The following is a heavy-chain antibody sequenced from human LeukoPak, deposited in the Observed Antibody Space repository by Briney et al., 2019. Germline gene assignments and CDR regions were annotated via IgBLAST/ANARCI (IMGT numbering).Heavy chain of an antibody. V-gene: IGHV3-30*04. Sequence: GRSLRLSCAASGFTFSSYAMHWVRQAPGKGLEWVAVISYDGSNKYYADSVKGRFTTSRDNSKNTLYLQMNSLRAEDTAVYYCARAALYSSSWYSAFDIWGQGTMITVSS. J-gene: IGHJ3*02. D-gene: IGHD6-13*01. CDR1: GFTFSSYA. CDR3: ARAALYSSSWYSAFDI. CDR2: ISYDGSNK.